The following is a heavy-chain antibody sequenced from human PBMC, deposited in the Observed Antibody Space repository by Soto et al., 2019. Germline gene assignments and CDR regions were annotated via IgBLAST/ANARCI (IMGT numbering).Heavy chain of an antibody. J-gene: IGHJ4*02. CDR1: GFAFSQYW. V-gene: IGHV3-7*01. CDR3: ARDMGLSGYSSEFDY. CDR2: MNQDGSKR. Sequence: EVQFVESGGDLVQPGGSLRLSCAASGFAFSQYWINWVRQSPGKGLEWVAIMNQDGSKRYYGASVMGRFTISRANGKNSLYLQMNRLSDDYTAVYFCARDMGLSGYSSEFDYCGLGARVTVTS. D-gene: IGHD5-12*01.